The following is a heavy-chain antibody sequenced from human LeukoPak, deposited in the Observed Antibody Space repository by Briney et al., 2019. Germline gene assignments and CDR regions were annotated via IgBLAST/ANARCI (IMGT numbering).Heavy chain of an antibody. CDR2: IWPDRSNK. V-gene: IGHV3-33*06. Sequence: GRSLRLSCAASGVSFSSYGMHWVRQAPGKWRGWVAVIWPDRSNKFHLESVQGRFTSSRDNSRNSLYLQMNSLRAEDTATYYCAKCGGTCSNGVCYSSSYYLAVWGKGTTVIVSS. J-gene: IGHJ6*04. CDR3: AKCGGTCSNGVCYSSSYYLAV. D-gene: IGHD2-8*01. CDR1: GVSFSSYG.